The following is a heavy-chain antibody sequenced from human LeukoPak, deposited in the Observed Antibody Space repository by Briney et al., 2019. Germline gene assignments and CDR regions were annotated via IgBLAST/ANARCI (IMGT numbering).Heavy chain of an antibody. J-gene: IGHJ4*02. CDR1: GYSISSGYY. Sequence: SETLSLTCTVSGYSISSGYYWGWIRQPPGKGLEWTGSIYHSGSTYYNPSLKSRVTISVDTSKNQFSLKLSSVTAADTAVYYCASSLRYFDWFYFDYWGQGTLVTVSS. V-gene: IGHV4-38-2*02. D-gene: IGHD3-9*01. CDR3: ASSLRYFDWFYFDY. CDR2: IYHSGST.